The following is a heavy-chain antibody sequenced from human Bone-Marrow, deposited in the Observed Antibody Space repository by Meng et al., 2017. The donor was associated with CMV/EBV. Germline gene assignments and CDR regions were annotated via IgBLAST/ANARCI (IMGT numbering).Heavy chain of an antibody. CDR3: ARERRGFWSGYYPPRALDY. V-gene: IGHV3-7*01. D-gene: IGHD3-3*01. J-gene: IGHJ4*02. Sequence: GGSLRLSCAASGFIFSDFWMSWVRQAPGKRLEWVANIHQDGSARYYVDSVKGRFTISRDNAKNSLYLQMDSLRAEDTAVYYCARERRGFWSGYYPPRALDYWGQGTLVTVSS. CDR2: IHQDGSAR. CDR1: GFIFSDFW.